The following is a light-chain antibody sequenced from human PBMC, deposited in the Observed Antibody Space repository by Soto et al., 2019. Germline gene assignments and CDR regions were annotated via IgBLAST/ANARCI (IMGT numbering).Light chain of an antibody. V-gene: IGKV3-15*01. J-gene: IGKJ1*01. Sequence: EIVMTQSPATLSVSPGERATLSCRARQSGSSDLAWYQQKPGQAPRLLIYDASTRASGIPARFSGSGSGTDFTLTISSLQSEDFGVYYCQHYKNWPPWTFGQGTKVDIK. CDR1: QSGSSD. CDR2: DAS. CDR3: QHYKNWPPWT.